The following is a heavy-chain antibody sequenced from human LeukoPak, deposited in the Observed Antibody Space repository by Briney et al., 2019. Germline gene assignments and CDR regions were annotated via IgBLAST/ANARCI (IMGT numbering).Heavy chain of an antibody. J-gene: IGHJ4*02. D-gene: IGHD2-2*01. CDR2: ISAYNGNT. V-gene: IGHV1-18*01. CDR3: ARVVERSCSSTSCYYFDY. CDR1: GYTFTSYG. Sequence: ASVKVSCKASGYTFTSYGISWVRQAPGQGLEWMGWISAYNGNTNYAQKLQGRVTMTTDTSTSTAYMELRSLRSEDTAVYYCARVVERSCSSTSCYYFDYWGQGTLVTVSS.